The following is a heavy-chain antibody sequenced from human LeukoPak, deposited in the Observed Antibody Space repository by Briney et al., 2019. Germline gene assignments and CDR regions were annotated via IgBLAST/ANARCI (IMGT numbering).Heavy chain of an antibody. CDR3: ARVPHDSGSPDAFHI. V-gene: IGHV4-4*02. D-gene: IGHD3-10*01. J-gene: IGHJ3*02. CDR2: ICHSGTT. CDR1: GGSISSNIW. Sequence: SETLPLTCGVSGGSISSNIWWSWVRQPPGKGLEWIGEICHSGTTNYNPSLKSRVTISVDRSKNSFSLKLSSVTAADTAVYYCARVPHDSGSPDAFHIWGQGTVVTVSS.